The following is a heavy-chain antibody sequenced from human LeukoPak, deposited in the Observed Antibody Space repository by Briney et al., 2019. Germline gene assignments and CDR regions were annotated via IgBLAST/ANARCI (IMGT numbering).Heavy chain of an antibody. Sequence: SETLSLTCTVSGSSISSYYWSWIRQPPGKGLEWIGYIYYSGSTNYNPSLKSRVTISVDTSKNQFSLKLSSVTAADTAVYYCARYGSGIDYWGQGTLVTVSS. J-gene: IGHJ4*02. CDR3: ARYGSGIDY. V-gene: IGHV4-59*08. CDR2: IYYSGST. D-gene: IGHD3-10*01. CDR1: GSSISSYY.